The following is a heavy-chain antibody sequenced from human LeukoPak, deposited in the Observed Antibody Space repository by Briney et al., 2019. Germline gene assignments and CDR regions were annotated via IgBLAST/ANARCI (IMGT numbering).Heavy chain of an antibody. D-gene: IGHD3-16*01. V-gene: IGHV1-2*02. CDR1: GYTFSSYA. CDR2: VSPNNGGT. CDR3: ARSDVLYASQGEARYFNH. Sequence: ASVKVSCKASGYTFSSYAISWVRQAPGQRLEWMGWVSPNNGGTNYAQKFQGRVTMTRDTSISTLYMDLNSLRSDDTAVYYCARSDVLYASQGEARYFNHWGQGTLVTVSS. J-gene: IGHJ4*02.